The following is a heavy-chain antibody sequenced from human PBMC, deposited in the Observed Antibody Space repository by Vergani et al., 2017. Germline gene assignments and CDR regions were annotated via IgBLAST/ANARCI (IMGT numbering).Heavy chain of an antibody. CDR1: GFTFSSNY. V-gene: IGHV3-66*01. D-gene: IGHD7-27*01. CDR2: IYSGGST. J-gene: IGHJ6*02. Sequence: EVQLVESGGGLVKPGGSLRLSCAASGFTFSSNYMSWVRQAPGKGLEWVSVIYSGGSTYYADSVKGRFTISRDNSKNTLYLQMNSLRAEDTAVYYCAREETGASGSYYYYGMDVWGQGTTVTVSS. CDR3: AREETGASGSYYYYGMDV.